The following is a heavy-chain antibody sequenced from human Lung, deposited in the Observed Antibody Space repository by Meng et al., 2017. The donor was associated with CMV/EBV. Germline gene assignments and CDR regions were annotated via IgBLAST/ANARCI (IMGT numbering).Heavy chain of an antibody. CDR1: GGSVSSGGYY. D-gene: IGHD2-21*01. CDR2: IYYSGGT. J-gene: IGHJ4*02. V-gene: IGHV4-31*03. Sequence: SXTLSLXCTVSGGSVSSGGYYWSWIRQHPGKGLEWIGYIYYSGGTYYNPSLKSRVAISVDTSKNQFSLKLSSVTAADTAVYYCAGEEIGIRGLDYWGQGTLVTVSS. CDR3: AGEEIGIRGLDY.